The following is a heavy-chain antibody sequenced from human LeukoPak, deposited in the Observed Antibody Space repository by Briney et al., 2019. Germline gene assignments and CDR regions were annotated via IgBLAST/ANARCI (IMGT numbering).Heavy chain of an antibody. CDR1: GYTLTELS. Sequence: ASVKVSRKVSGYTLTELSMHWVRQAPGKGLEWMGGFDPEDGETIYAQKFQGRVTMTEDTSTDTAYMELSSLRSEDTAVYYCATDLRYSSGRRDYYYYGMDVWGQGTTVTVSS. J-gene: IGHJ6*02. CDR3: ATDLRYSSGRRDYYYYGMDV. D-gene: IGHD6-19*01. CDR2: FDPEDGET. V-gene: IGHV1-24*01.